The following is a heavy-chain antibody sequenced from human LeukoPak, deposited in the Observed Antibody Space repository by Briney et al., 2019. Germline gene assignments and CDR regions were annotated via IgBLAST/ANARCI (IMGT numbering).Heavy chain of an antibody. Sequence: ASVKVSCKASGYTFTIYDINWVRQAPGQGLEWMGWMNPNTGSTGYAQKFQGRVTITADESTSTAYMELSSLRSEDTAVYYCARVSGSYKERFDPWGQGTLVTVSS. J-gene: IGHJ5*02. CDR3: ARVSGSYKERFDP. CDR2: MNPNTGST. D-gene: IGHD3-10*01. V-gene: IGHV1-8*01. CDR1: GYTFTIYD.